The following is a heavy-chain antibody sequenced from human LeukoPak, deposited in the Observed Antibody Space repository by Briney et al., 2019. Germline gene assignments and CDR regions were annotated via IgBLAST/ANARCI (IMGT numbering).Heavy chain of an antibody. J-gene: IGHJ3*02. D-gene: IGHD4-23*01. CDR1: GFSFTNYW. CDR3: ARHPYRPDIRWYHPYGAFDI. V-gene: IGHV5-51*01. CDR2: IYPGDSDT. Sequence: GESLKISCKGSGFSFTNYWIGWVRQMPGKGLEWMGVIYPGDSDTRYSPSFQGQVTISADRSISTAYLQWSSLKASDTAMYYCARHPYRPDIRWYHPYGAFDIWGQGTMVTVSS.